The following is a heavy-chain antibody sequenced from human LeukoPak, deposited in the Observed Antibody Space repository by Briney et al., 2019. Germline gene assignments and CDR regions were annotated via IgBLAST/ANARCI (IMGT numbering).Heavy chain of an antibody. D-gene: IGHD4-17*01. CDR3: ARAPRPANDYGDYYYYYGMDV. V-gene: IGHV4-59*01. Sequence: SETLSLTCTVSGGSISSYYWSWIRQPPGKGLEWIGYIYYNGHTDYNPSLKSRVTFSVDTSKNQFSLRLNSVIAADTAVYYCARAPRPANDYGDYYYYYGMDVWGQGTTVTVSS. CDR2: IYYNGHT. CDR1: GGSISSYY. J-gene: IGHJ6*02.